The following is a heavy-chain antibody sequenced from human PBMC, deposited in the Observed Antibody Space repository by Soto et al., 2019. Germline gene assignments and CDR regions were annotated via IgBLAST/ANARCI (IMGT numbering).Heavy chain of an antibody. D-gene: IGHD3-16*02. CDR1: GGSISSYY. CDR2: IYYSGST. Sequence: PSETLSLTCTVSGGSISSYYWSWIRQPPGKGLEWIGYIYYSGSTNYNPSLKSRVTISVDTSKNQFSLKLSSVTAADTAVYYCARDRPIWGSYRPSDWFDPWGQGTLVTVSS. V-gene: IGHV4-59*01. J-gene: IGHJ5*02. CDR3: ARDRPIWGSYRPSDWFDP.